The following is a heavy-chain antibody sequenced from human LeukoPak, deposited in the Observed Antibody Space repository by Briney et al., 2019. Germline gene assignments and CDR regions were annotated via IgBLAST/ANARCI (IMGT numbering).Heavy chain of an antibody. J-gene: IGHJ4*02. CDR3: AKDLRSSGWLVRDY. D-gene: IGHD6-19*01. CDR2: ISGSGGST. V-gene: IGHV3-23*01. Sequence: GGSLRLSCAASGFTFSSYAMSWVRQAPGKGLEWVSAISGSGGSTYYADSVKGRFTISRDNSKNTLHLQMNSLRAEDTAVYYCAKDLRSSGWLVRDYWGQGTLVTVSS. CDR1: GFTFSSYA.